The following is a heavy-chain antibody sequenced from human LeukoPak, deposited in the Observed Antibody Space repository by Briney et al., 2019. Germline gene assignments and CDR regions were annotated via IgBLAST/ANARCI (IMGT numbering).Heavy chain of an antibody. CDR3: AKGFSYDFWSGYLGY. J-gene: IGHJ4*02. CDR1: GFTFDDYA. CDR2: ISWNSGSI. Sequence: PGGSLRLPCAASGFTFDDYAMHWVRQAPGKGLEWVSGISWNSGSIGYADSVKGRFTISRDHAKNSLYLQMNSLRAEDTALYYCAKGFSYDFWSGYLGYWGQGTLVTVSS. D-gene: IGHD3-3*01. V-gene: IGHV3-9*01.